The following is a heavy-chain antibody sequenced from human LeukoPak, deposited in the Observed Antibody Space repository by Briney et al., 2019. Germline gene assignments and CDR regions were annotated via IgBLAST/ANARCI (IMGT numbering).Heavy chain of an antibody. V-gene: IGHV3-30*02. CDR3: AKFLSETTVVYSRFDY. D-gene: IGHD4-23*01. Sequence: PGGSLRLSCAASGFTFSSYGMHWVRQAPGKGLEWVAFIRYDGSNKYYGDSVKGRFTISRDNSKNTLYLQMNSLRAEDTAVYYRAKFLSETTVVYSRFDYWGQGTLVTVSS. CDR2: IRYDGSNK. CDR1: GFTFSSYG. J-gene: IGHJ4*02.